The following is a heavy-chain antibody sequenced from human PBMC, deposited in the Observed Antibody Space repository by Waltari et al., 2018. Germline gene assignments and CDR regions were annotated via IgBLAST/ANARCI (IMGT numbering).Heavy chain of an antibody. Sequence: QVQLVQSGAEVKKPGSSVKVSCKASGGTFSSYAISWVRQAPGQGLEWMGGIIPIFGTANYAQKFKGRVTITADEATSTADMELSSLRSEDTAVYYCAECGSGSYCWFDPWGQGTLVTVSS. CDR2: IIPIFGTA. D-gene: IGHD1-26*01. CDR3: AECGSGSYCWFDP. CDR1: GGTFSSYA. V-gene: IGHV1-69*01. J-gene: IGHJ5*02.